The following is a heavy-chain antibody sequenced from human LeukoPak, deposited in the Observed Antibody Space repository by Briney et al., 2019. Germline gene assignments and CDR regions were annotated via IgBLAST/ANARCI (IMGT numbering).Heavy chain of an antibody. CDR1: GFTFSNYA. V-gene: IGHV3-21*01. D-gene: IGHD3-3*01. CDR2: ISSSSSYI. CDR3: ARDQGWDYDFWSGYSLYYYYGMDV. J-gene: IGHJ6*02. Sequence: GGSLRLSCAASGFTFSNYAMNWVRQAPGKGLEWVSSISSSSSYIYYADSVKGRFTISRDNAKNSLYLQMNSLRAEDTAVYYCARDQGWDYDFWSGYSLYYYYGMDVWGQGTTVTVSS.